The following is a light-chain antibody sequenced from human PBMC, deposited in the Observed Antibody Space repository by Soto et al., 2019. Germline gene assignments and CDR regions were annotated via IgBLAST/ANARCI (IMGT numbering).Light chain of an antibody. Sequence: QSVLTQPPSVSATPGQKVAISCSGSNSNIGKDYVSWYQQLPQTVPKLLIYDDSKRPSGIPGRFSGSKSGTSATLTITGLQIGDEGDYYCATWDSSLSAVVFGGGTKVTVL. CDR2: DDS. CDR1: NSNIGKDY. V-gene: IGLV1-51*01. J-gene: IGLJ2*01. CDR3: ATWDSSLSAVV.